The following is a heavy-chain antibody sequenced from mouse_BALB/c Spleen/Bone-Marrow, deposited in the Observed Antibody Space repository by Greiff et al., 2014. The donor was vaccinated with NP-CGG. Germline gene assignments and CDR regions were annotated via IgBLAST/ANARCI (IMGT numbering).Heavy chain of an antibody. CDR2: FYPGIGSI. CDR3: ARHEGGGYFDY. Sequence: VKLVESGAGLVKPGASVKLSCKASGYTFTEYIIHWVKQRSGQGLEWIGWFYPGIGSIKYNEKFKDKATLTADKSSSTVYMELSRLTSEDSAVYFCARHEGGGYFDYWGQGTTLTVSS. V-gene: IGHV1-62-2*01. J-gene: IGHJ2*01. D-gene: IGHD1-1*02. CDR1: GYTFTEYI.